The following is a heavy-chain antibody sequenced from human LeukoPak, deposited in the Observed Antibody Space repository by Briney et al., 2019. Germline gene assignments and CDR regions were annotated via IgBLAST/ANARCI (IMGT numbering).Heavy chain of an antibody. CDR3: AKDLIRLGETALVGSPY. V-gene: IGHV3-23*01. Sequence: PGGSLRLSCAASGFTFSSYAMSWVRQAPGKGLEWVSAISGSGGSTYYADSVQGRFTISRDNSKNTLYLQMNSLRAEDMAVYYCAKDLIRLGETALVGSPYWGQGTLVTVSS. CDR1: GFTFSSYA. J-gene: IGHJ4*02. CDR2: ISGSGGST. D-gene: IGHD5-18*01.